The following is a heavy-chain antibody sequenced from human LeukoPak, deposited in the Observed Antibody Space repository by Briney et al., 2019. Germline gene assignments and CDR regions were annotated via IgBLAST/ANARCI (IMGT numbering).Heavy chain of an antibody. CDR3: ARDSYSFYYFDY. CDR2: ISSSSSYI. CDR1: GFTFSSYS. Sequence: GGSLRLSCAASGFTFSSYSMNWVRQAPGKGLEWVSSISSSSSYIYYADSVKGRFTISRDNAKNSLYLQMNSLRAEDTAVYYCARDSYSFYYFDYWGQGTLVTVSS. J-gene: IGHJ4*02. D-gene: IGHD2-15*01. V-gene: IGHV3-21*01.